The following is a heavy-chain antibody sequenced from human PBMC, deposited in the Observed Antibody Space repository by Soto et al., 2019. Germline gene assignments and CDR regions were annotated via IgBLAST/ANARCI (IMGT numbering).Heavy chain of an antibody. J-gene: IGHJ4*02. V-gene: IGHV3-7*01. CDR2: INGDGSEE. Sequence: ESGGVLVQPGGSLRFSCAASGFTFSTSGMNWFRQAPGKGLEGVANINGDGSEEYYVDSVRGRFTISRDNVKNSLFLQMNSLRAEDTAVYYCAAGFPPDYWGQGTLVTVSS. CDR1: GFTFSTSG. CDR3: AAGFPPDY. D-gene: IGHD3-10*01.